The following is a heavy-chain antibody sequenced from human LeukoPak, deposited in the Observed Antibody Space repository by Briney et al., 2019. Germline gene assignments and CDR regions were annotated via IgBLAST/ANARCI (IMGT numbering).Heavy chain of an antibody. Sequence: SETLSLTCAVSGGSISSGGYSWSWIRQPPGKGLEWIGYIYHSGSTYYNPSLKSRVTISVDRSKNLFSLKLSSVTAADTAVYYCARASFTGTGWFDPWGQGTLVTVSS. J-gene: IGHJ5*02. CDR1: GGSISSGGYS. CDR2: IYHSGST. V-gene: IGHV4-30-2*01. CDR3: ARASFTGTGWFDP. D-gene: IGHD1-1*01.